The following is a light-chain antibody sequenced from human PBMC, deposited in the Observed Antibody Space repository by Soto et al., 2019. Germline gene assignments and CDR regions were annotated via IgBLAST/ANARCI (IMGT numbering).Light chain of an antibody. CDR3: QHYGSSLWG. CDR2: GAS. J-gene: IGKJ1*01. CDR1: QSVSSSF. V-gene: IGKV3-20*01. Sequence: EIVLTNSPGTLSLSPWERATLSCRASQSVSSSFLAWYQHKPGQAPRLIIYGASSRATGIPDRFSGSGSGADFTLTISRLEPEDFAVYYCQHYGSSLWGFGPGTKVDIK.